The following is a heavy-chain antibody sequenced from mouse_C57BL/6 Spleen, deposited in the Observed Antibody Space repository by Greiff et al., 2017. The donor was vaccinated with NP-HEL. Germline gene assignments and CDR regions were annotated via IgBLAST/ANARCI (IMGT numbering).Heavy chain of an antibody. Sequence: EVQLQPSGAELVKPGASVKLSCTASGFNIQDYYMHWVKQRTEQGLEWIGRIDPEDGETKYATKFQGKATITADTSSNTAYLQLSILTSEDTAVYYCARGGYYGSSPWFADWGQGTLVTVSA. CDR2: IDPEDGET. J-gene: IGHJ3*01. CDR3: ARGGYYGSSPWFAD. D-gene: IGHD1-1*01. CDR1: GFNIQDYY. V-gene: IGHV14-2*01.